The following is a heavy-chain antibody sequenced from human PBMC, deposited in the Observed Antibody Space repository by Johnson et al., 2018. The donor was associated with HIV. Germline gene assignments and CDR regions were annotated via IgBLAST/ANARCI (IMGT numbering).Heavy chain of an antibody. J-gene: IGHJ3*02. CDR1: GFTFSDHY. V-gene: IGHV3-11*04. CDR3: ATRDPTYRPGAFDI. D-gene: IGHD1-14*01. Sequence: QVQLVESGGGLVKPGGSLRLSCAASGFTFSDHYMSWIRQAPGKGLEWVSSISSSGSTIYYADSVTGRFTISRDNAKNSLYLQMSSLRVEDTAVYYCATRDPTYRPGAFDIWGQGTMVTVSS. CDR2: ISSSGSTI.